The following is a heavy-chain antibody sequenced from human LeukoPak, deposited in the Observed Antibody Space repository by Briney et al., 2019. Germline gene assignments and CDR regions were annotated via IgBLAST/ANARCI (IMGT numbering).Heavy chain of an antibody. D-gene: IGHD2/OR15-2a*01. CDR2: IFTTGST. J-gene: IGHJ5*02. Sequence: SETLSLTCTVSGGSIRPYYWSWIRQPPGKGLEWIGCIFTTGSTNYNPSPKSRVTISVDTSTKQLSLKLSSVTAADTAVYYCARGGFGSSTYYFEVDPWGQGTLVTVSS. CDR3: ARGGFGSSTYYFEVDP. CDR1: GGSIRPYY. V-gene: IGHV4-4*09.